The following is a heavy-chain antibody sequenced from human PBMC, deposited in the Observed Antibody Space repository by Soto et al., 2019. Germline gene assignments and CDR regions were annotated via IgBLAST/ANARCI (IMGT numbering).Heavy chain of an antibody. V-gene: IGHV3-23*01. D-gene: IGHD3-3*01. CDR3: ARDLGDQYDFWSDYPAAVDF. CDR2: VSGSGRST. CDR1: GFTFSSYA. Sequence: EVQLLESGGGLVQPGGSQRLSCAASGFTFSSYAMDWVRQSSGKGLEWVSYVSGSGRSTYYADSVKGRFTISRDNSKNMVFLQMSSLRAEDTAVYYCARDLGDQYDFWSDYPAAVDFWGQGTQVTVSS. J-gene: IGHJ4*02.